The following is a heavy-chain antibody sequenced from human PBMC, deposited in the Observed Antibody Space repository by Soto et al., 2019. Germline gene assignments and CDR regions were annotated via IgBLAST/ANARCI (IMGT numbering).Heavy chain of an antibody. D-gene: IGHD6-19*01. Sequence: GGSLRLSCAASGFTVSSNYMSWVRQAPGKGLEWVSVIYSGGSTYYADSVKGRFTISRDNSKNTLYLQMNSLRAEDTAVYYCAKGGSGWKTDYYYYYMDVWGKGTTVTVSS. CDR1: GFTVSSNY. V-gene: IGHV3-66*01. CDR2: IYSGGST. CDR3: AKGGSGWKTDYYYYYMDV. J-gene: IGHJ6*03.